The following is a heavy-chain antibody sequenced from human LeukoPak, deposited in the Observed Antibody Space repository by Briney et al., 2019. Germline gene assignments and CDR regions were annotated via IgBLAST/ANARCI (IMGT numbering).Heavy chain of an antibody. CDR1: GGSISSGGYS. CDR3: ARGVDIVATRRFDP. D-gene: IGHD5-12*01. CDR2: IYHSGST. Sequence: SQTLSLTCAVSGGSISSGGYSWSWIRQPPGKGLEWIGYIYHSGSTYYNPSLKSRVTISVDRSKNQFSLKLSSVTAADTAVYYCARGVDIVATRRFDPWGQGTLVTVSS. V-gene: IGHV4-30-2*01. J-gene: IGHJ5*02.